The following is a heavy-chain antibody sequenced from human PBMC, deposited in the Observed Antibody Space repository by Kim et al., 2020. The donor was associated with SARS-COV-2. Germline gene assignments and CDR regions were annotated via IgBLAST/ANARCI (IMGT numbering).Heavy chain of an antibody. V-gene: IGHV3-30*18. CDR3: AKDRSSNGYVEYFFDY. J-gene: IGHJ4*02. D-gene: IGHD5-18*01. CDR1: GFAFYDFG. Sequence: GGSLRLSCEASGFAFYDFGMHWVRHTPGKGLEWVAFISHDGRDKNYAESVKGRFTISRDNSKKIFYVQMNSLRGEDTATYYCAKDRSSNGYVEYFFDYWGQGALVTVSS. CDR2: ISHDGRDK.